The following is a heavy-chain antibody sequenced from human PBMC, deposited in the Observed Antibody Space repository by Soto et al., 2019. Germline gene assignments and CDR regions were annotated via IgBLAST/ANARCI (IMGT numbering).Heavy chain of an antibody. CDR2: IYDSGNT. CDR1: GGSVSGGGYS. Sequence: PSETLSLTCGVSGGSVSGGGYSWSWIRQPPGKGLEWIGYIYDSGNTYYNPSLKSRVTISVDTSKNQFSLKLSSVTAADTAVYYCAREEGGGYDHRWFDPWGQGTLVTVSS. D-gene: IGHD5-12*01. V-gene: IGHV4-30-2*05. J-gene: IGHJ5*02. CDR3: AREEGGGYDHRWFDP.